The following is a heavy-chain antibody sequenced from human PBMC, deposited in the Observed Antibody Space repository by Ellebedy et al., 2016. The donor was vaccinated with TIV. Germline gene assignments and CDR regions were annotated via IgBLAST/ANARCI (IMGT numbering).Heavy chain of an antibody. D-gene: IGHD3-22*01. Sequence: GESLKISCAASGFTVSSNYMSWVRQAPGKGLEWVSRIKADGSGITYADSVRGRFTISRDNAKNTLYLQMDSLRAEDTAVYYCAKDHDYDSSGDDYFDYWGQGTLVTVSS. CDR1: GFTVSSNY. CDR3: AKDHDYDSSGDDYFDY. CDR2: IKADGSGI. J-gene: IGHJ4*02. V-gene: IGHV3-74*03.